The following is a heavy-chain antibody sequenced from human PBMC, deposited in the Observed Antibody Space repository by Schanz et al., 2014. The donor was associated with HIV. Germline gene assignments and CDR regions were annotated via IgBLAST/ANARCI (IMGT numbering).Heavy chain of an antibody. J-gene: IGHJ6*02. CDR1: GFTFSSYG. V-gene: IGHV3-30*03. CDR2: ISYDGSNK. D-gene: IGHD3-22*01. CDR3: RAWLLGDRMDV. Sequence: QVQLVESGGGLVKPGGSLRLSCAASGFTFSSYGMHWVRQAPGKGLEWVAVISYDGSNKYYADSVKGRFTISRDISRNTIYLQMNGLRDEDTAVYYCRAWLLGDRMDVWGQGTTVAVSS.